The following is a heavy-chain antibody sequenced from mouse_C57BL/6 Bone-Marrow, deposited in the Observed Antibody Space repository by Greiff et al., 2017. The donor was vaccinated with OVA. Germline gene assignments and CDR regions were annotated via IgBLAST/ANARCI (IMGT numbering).Heavy chain of an antibody. V-gene: IGHV3-1*01. J-gene: IGHJ4*01. CDR3: AREGELVMDY. CDR1: GYSITSGYD. D-gene: IGHD4-1*01. CDR2: ISYSGST. Sequence: VQLQQSGPGMVKPSQSLSLTCTVTGYSITSGYDWHWIRHFPGNKLEWMGYISYSGSTNYNPSLKSRISITHDTTKNHFFLKLNSVTTEDTATYYCAREGELVMDYWGQGTSVTVSS.